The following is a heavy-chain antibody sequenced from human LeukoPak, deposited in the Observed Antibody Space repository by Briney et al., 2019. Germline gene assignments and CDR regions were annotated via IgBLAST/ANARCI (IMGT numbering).Heavy chain of an antibody. J-gene: IGHJ4*02. CDR3: ARDVRFGELTFDY. D-gene: IGHD3-10*01. V-gene: IGHV1-69*17. Sequence: SVKVSCKASGGTFTSYAISWVRQAPGQGLEWMGWIIPIFGIANYAQKFQGRVTITADKSTSTAYMELSSLRSEDTAVYYCARDVRFGELTFDYWGQGTLVAVSS. CDR1: GGTFTSYA. CDR2: IIPIFGIA.